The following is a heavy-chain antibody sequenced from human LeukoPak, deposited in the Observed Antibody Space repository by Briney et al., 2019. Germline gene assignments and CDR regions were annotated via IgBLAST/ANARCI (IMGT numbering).Heavy chain of an antibody. CDR2: ISAYNGNT. J-gene: IGHJ3*02. CDR3: ARVLFREQFDI. Sequence: ASVKVSCKSSGYTITSYGIIWVRQAPGQGLEWMGWISAYNGNTNYAQKLQGRVTMTTDTSTSTAYMELRSLRSDDTAVYYCARVLFREQFDIWGQGTMVTVSS. D-gene: IGHD1-26*01. V-gene: IGHV1-18*01. CDR1: GYTITSYG.